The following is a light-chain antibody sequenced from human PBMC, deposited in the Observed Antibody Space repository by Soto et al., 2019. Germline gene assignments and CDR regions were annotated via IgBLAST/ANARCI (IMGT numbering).Light chain of an antibody. CDR2: AAS. Sequence: DIQMTQSASSLSASVGDRVTITCRASQSIRNYLNWYQHKPGKAPKLLIYAASSLQSGVTSRFSGSGSGTDFILTISSLQPEDFATYYCQQSYSTSITFGQGTRLEIK. CDR3: QQSYSTSIT. J-gene: IGKJ5*01. CDR1: QSIRNY. V-gene: IGKV1-39*01.